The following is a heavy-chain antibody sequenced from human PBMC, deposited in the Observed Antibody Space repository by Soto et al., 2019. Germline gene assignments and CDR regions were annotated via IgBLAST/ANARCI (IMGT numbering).Heavy chain of an antibody. CDR2: ISAYNGNT. CDR1: GYTFTSYG. CDR3: AREASYYGAAPWFFDL. Sequence: ASVKVSCKASGYTFTSYGISWVRQAPGQGLEWMGWISAYNGNTNYAQKLQGRVTMTTDTSTSTAYMELRSLRSDDTAMYYCAREASYYGAAPWFFDLWGRGTLVTVSS. V-gene: IGHV1-18*01. J-gene: IGHJ2*01. D-gene: IGHD4-17*01.